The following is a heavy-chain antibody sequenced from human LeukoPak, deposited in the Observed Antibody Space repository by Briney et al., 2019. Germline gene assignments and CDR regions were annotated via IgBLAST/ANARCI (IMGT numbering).Heavy chain of an antibody. CDR2: ISYDGSNK. D-gene: IGHD3-22*01. CDR3: ARDRKYYDSSGYYHY. J-gene: IGHJ4*02. Sequence: GGSLRLSCAASGFTFSSYAMHWVRQAPGKGLEWVAVISYDGSNKYYADSVKGRFTISRDISTDTLWLQMDSLRTEDTAVYYCARDRKYYDSSGYYHYWGQGTLVTVSS. CDR1: GFTFSSYA. V-gene: IGHV3-30*04.